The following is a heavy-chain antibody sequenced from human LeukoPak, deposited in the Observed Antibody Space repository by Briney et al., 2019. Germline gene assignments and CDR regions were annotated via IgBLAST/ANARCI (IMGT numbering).Heavy chain of an antibody. CDR2: IYYSGST. Sequence: SETLSLTCTVSGGSISSGDYYWSWIRQPPGKGLEWIGYIYYSGSTYYNPSLKSRVTISVDTSKNQFSLKLSSVTAADTAVYYCARVPLGGSGIFDYWGQGTLVTVSS. J-gene: IGHJ4*02. V-gene: IGHV4-30-4*01. D-gene: IGHD3-10*01. CDR1: GGSISSGDYY. CDR3: ARVPLGGSGIFDY.